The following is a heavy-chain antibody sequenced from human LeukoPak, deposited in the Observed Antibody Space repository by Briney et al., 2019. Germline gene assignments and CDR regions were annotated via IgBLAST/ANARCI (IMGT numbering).Heavy chain of an antibody. CDR2: ISSSGSTI. CDR3: ARDRSSDYGDYVFDY. V-gene: IGHV3-48*03. Sequence: GGSLRLSCAASGFTFSSYAMNWVRQAPGKGLEWVSYISSSGSTIYYADSVKGRFTISRDNAKNSLYLQMNSLRAEDTAVYYCARDRSSDYGDYVFDYWGQGTLVTVSS. D-gene: IGHD4-17*01. CDR1: GFTFSSYA. J-gene: IGHJ4*02.